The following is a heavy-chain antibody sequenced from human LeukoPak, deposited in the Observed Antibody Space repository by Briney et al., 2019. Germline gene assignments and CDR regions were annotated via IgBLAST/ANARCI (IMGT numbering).Heavy chain of an antibody. CDR3: ASRDY. CDR1: GGSVNNHS. V-gene: IGHV4-4*09. Sequence: PPETLSLTCIVSGGSVNNHSWSWVPQPQGMGLEWIGYIYTSGSTNYYPSLKSRVTISVDTSKNQFSLKLSSVTAADTVVYYWASRDYWGQGTLVTVSS. J-gene: IGHJ4*02. CDR2: IYTSGST.